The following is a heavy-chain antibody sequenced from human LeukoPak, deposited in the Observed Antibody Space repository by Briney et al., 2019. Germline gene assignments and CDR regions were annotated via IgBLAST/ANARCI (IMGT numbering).Heavy chain of an antibody. V-gene: IGHV3-21*06. J-gene: IGHJ4*02. Sequence: GGSLRLSCAASGFNFYDYGMNWVRQAPGKGLEFVASISSSGGYVYHADSVKGRFTISRDNAKNLLFLQMNSLRAEDTAVYYCARMNYVSTGWGAPFDYWGQGTLVTVSS. CDR3: ARMNYVSTGWGAPFDY. D-gene: IGHD1-7*01. CDR2: ISSSGGYV. CDR1: GFNFYDYG.